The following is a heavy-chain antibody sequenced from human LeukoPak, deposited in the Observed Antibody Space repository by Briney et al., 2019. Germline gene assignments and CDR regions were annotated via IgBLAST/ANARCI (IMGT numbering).Heavy chain of an antibody. J-gene: IGHJ4*02. V-gene: IGHV3-23*01. CDR1: GFTFSSYS. CDR2: ISGSGGST. CDR3: AKGGPAATFPFDY. Sequence: GGSLRLSCAASGFTFSSYSMNWVRQAPGKGLEWVSAISGSGGSTYYADSVKGRFTISRDNSKNTLYLQMNSPRAEDTAVYYCAKGGPAATFPFDYWGQGTLVTVSS. D-gene: IGHD2-2*01.